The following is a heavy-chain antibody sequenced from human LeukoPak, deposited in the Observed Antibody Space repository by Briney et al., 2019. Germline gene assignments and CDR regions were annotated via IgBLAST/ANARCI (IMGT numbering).Heavy chain of an antibody. J-gene: IGHJ6*02. CDR3: ARSLGPVYYYGMDV. CDR2: IIPIFGTA. CDR1: GGTFSSYA. Sequence: SVKVSRKASGGTFSSYAISWVRQAPGQGLEWMGGIIPIFGTANYAQKFQGRVTITADESTSTAYMELSSLRSEDTAVYYCARSLGPVYYYGMDVWGQGTTVTVSS. V-gene: IGHV1-69*13.